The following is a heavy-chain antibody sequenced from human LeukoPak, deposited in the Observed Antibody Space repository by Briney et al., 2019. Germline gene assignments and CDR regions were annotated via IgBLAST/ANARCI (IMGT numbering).Heavy chain of an antibody. D-gene: IGHD2-15*01. CDR3: ARDGIVVVVGAFDI. CDR1: GGSISDAAYY. V-gene: IGHV4-31*03. CDR2: IYYSGST. J-gene: IGHJ3*02. Sequence: PSETLSLTCTVSGGSISDAAYYWSWIRQHPGEGLKWIGYIYYSGSTSYNPSLKSRVTISVDTSKNQFSLKLSSVTAADTAVYYCARDGIVVVVGAFDIWGQGTMVTVSS.